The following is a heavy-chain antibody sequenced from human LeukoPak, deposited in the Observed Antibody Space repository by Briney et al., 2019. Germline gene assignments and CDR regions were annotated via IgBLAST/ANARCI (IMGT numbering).Heavy chain of an antibody. V-gene: IGHV3-30-3*01. Sequence: GGSLRLSCAASGVTFSGHAMHWVRQAPGQGLEWVAVISYDGSNGYYADSVKGRFTISRDNSKTTLYLQMNSLSVEDTAVYYCARVGYYASGPFSYFDYWGQGTLVTVSS. J-gene: IGHJ4*02. CDR1: GVTFSGHA. D-gene: IGHD3-10*01. CDR2: ISYDGSNG. CDR3: ARVGYYASGPFSYFDY.